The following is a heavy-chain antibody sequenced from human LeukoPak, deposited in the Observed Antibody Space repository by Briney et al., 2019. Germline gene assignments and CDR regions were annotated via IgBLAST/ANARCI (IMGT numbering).Heavy chain of an antibody. D-gene: IGHD3-3*01. CDR1: GFTFSSYA. Sequence: GGSLRLSCAASGFTFSSYAMHWVRQAPGKGLEWVAVISSDGSNKYYADSVKGRFTISRDTSKNTLYLQMNSLRSEDTAVYYCAKDKIPNEWLGSFDYWGQGTLVTVSS. CDR3: AKDKIPNEWLGSFDY. V-gene: IGHV3-30*04. CDR2: ISSDGSNK. J-gene: IGHJ4*02.